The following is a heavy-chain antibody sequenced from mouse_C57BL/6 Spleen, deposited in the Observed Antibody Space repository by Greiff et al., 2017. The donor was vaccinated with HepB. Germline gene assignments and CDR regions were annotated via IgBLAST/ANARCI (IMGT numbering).Heavy chain of an antibody. D-gene: IGHD2-14*01. V-gene: IGHV1-59*01. CDR1: GYTFTSYW. J-gene: IGHJ2*01. CDR3: AVRGGFDY. CDR2: IDPSDSYT. Sequence: VQLQQPGAELVRPGTSVKLSCKASGYTFTSYWMHWVKQRPGQGLEWIGVIDPSDSYTNYNQKFKGKATLTVDTSSSTAYMQLSSLTSEDSAVYYCAVRGGFDYWGQGTTLTVSS.